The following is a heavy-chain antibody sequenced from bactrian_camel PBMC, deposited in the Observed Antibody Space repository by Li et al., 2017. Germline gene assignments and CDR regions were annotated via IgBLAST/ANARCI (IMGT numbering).Heavy chain of an antibody. J-gene: IGHJ6*01. D-gene: IGHD3*01. Sequence: QLVESGGGSVQAGGSLRLSCNASEYTERYYMGWFRQAPGKGREGVAVIDADGRPGYADSVKGRFTISKDNAKNLLYLQMNSLKTEDTAMYYCAADCDPKAMLGMQDTGVMYYQDFGYWGQGTQVTVS. CDR2: IDADGRP. CDR3: AADCDPKAMLGMQDTGVMYYQDFGY. V-gene: IGHV3S55*01. CDR1: EYTERYY.